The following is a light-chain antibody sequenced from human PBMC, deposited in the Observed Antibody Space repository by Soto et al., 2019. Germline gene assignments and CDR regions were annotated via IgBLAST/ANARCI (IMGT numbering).Light chain of an antibody. CDR2: SAS. V-gene: IGKV1-27*01. CDR1: QVITNF. Sequence: DIQMTQSPYSLSASVGDRVTITCRATQVITNFLAWYQQKPGKVPRLLIYSASTLQSGVPSRFSGSGYGTEFTRTISSLQPEDAATYYCQKDNSDPLTFGGGTKVEIK. J-gene: IGKJ4*01. CDR3: QKDNSDPLT.